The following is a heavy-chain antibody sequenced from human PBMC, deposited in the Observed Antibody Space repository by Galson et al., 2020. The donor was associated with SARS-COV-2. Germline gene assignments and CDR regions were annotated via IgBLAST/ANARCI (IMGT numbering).Heavy chain of an antibody. J-gene: IGHJ4*02. CDR1: GFTFSSYD. CDR2: ISSGRSII. CDR3: ASLGHGDYPGHY. Sequence: GGSLRLSCAASGFTFSSYDMNWVRQAPGKGLEWVSYISSGRSIISYADSVKGRFTISRDNDKNALYLQMNSLRDEDTAVYYCASLGHGDYPGHYWGQGTLVTVSS. D-gene: IGHD4-17*01. V-gene: IGHV3-48*03.